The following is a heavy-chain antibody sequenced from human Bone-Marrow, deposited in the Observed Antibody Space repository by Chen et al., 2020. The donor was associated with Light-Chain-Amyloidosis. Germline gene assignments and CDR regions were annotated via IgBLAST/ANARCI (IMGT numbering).Heavy chain of an antibody. V-gene: IGHV3-33*01. Sequence: QVRLVESGGGAVQPGKSLRLSCAASGFLLNTYAMHWVRQAPGKGLEWVATVWYDGSKNQYGDPVKGRFTISRDNSKNTIYRQMNNLTVEDTAVYFCARYRPNLGVWYFDLWGRDTLLTVSS. CDR3: ARYRPNLGVWYFDL. CDR1: GFLLNTYA. J-gene: IGHJ2*01. CDR2: VWYDGSKN. D-gene: IGHD2-8*01.